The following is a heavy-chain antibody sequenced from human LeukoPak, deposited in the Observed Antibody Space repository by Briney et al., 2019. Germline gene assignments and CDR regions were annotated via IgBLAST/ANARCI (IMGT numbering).Heavy chain of an antibody. CDR2: IWYDGSNK. D-gene: IGHD6-6*01. CDR1: GFTFSSYG. Sequence: GRSLRLXCAASGFTFSSYGMHWVRQAPGKGLEWVAVIWYDGSNKYYADSVKGRFTISRDNSKNTLYLQMNSLRAEDTAVYYCAKDRSSPSRLYYYYYMDVWGKGTTVTVSS. J-gene: IGHJ6*03. V-gene: IGHV3-33*06. CDR3: AKDRSSPSRLYYYYYMDV.